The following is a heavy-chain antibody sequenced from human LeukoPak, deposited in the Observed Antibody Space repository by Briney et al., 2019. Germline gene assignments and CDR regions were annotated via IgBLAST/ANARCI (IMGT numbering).Heavy chain of an antibody. D-gene: IGHD3-22*01. CDR1: SASVTSHH. CDR2: VHFSGST. CDR3: ARDDSSRDDSCGYHL. Sequence: PSETLSLTCAVSSASVTSHHWAWIRQPAGKRLEWVGRVHFSGSTNYNPSLRCRVAISLDKSKNELSLTLNSVSAADTAVYYCARDDSSRDDSCGYHLWGRG. V-gene: IGHV4-4*07. J-gene: IGHJ4*02.